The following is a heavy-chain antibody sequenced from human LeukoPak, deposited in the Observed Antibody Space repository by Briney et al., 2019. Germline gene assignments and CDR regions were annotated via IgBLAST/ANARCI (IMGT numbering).Heavy chain of an antibody. Sequence: GGSLRLSCAASGFTFSSYWMHWVRQAPGKGLEWVPRINPDGSTTNYADSVQGRFTISRDNAKNMLYLQMNSLRAEDTAVYYCVRDLRESDFWGQGTLVTVSS. J-gene: IGHJ4*02. CDR3: VRDLRESDF. CDR1: GFTFSSYW. V-gene: IGHV3-74*01. CDR2: INPDGSTT.